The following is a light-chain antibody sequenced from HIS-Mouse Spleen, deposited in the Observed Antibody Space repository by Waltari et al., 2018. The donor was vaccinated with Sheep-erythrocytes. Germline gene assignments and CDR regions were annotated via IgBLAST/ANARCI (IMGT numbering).Light chain of an antibody. CDR3: SSYTSSSTS. V-gene: IGLV2-14*03. CDR2: DVS. Sequence: QSDLTQPASVSGSPGQSITISCTGTSSDVGGYNYVPWYQQPPGKAPKLMIYDVSNRPSGVSNRFSGSKSGNTASLTISGLQAEDEADYYCSSYTSSSTSFGGGTKLTVL. J-gene: IGLJ2*01. CDR1: SSDVGGYNY.